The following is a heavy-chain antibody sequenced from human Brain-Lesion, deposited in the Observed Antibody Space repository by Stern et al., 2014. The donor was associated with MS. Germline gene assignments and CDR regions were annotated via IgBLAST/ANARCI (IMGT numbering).Heavy chain of an antibody. Sequence: VQLVESGPGLVKPSETLSLTCTVAGGSVSSTSYAWAWIRQPPGKGLAWIGTIYFSGNTYYSPSLKSRLTISLDTSQKQVSLQRGSVTAADTAVYYCAGEEDIRYCSGGSCTGNWFDPWGQGTLVTVSS. V-gene: IGHV4-39*02. CDR2: IYFSGNT. CDR1: GGSVSSTSYA. D-gene: IGHD2-15*01. J-gene: IGHJ5*02. CDR3: AGEEDIRYCSGGSCTGNWFDP.